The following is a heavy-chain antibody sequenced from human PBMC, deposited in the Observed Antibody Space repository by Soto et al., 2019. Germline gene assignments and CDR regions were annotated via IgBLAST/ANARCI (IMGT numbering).Heavy chain of an antibody. CDR3: AKGGYYSLFDI. CDR2: ISGSGGRT. CDR1: GFPFSSYA. Sequence: GGSLRLSCVASGFPFSSYAMSWVRQTPGKGLEWVSGISGSGGRTYYADSVKGRFTISRDNTNNTLSLQMHILRVEDTAVYFCAKGGYYSLFDIWGQGTMVTVSS. D-gene: IGHD3-16*01. J-gene: IGHJ3*02. V-gene: IGHV3-23*01.